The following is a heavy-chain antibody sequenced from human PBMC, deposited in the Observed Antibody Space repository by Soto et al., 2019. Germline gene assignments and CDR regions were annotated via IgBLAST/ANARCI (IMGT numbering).Heavy chain of an antibody. CDR1: GYTFTSYA. V-gene: IGHV1-3*01. CDR3: AIQSSPGIAAAGNWFDP. CDR2: INAGNGNT. J-gene: IGHJ5*02. D-gene: IGHD6-13*01. Sequence: GASVKVSCKASGYTFTSYARHWVRQAPGQRLEWMGWINAGNGNTKYSQKFQGRVTITRDTSASTAYMELSSLRSEDTAVYYCAIQSSPGIAAAGNWFDPWGQGTLVTVSS.